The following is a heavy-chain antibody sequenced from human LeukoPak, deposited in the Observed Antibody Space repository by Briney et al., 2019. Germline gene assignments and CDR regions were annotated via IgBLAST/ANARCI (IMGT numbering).Heavy chain of an antibody. V-gene: IGHV4-34*01. CDR2: INHSGST. J-gene: IGHJ4*02. D-gene: IGHD3-9*01. Sequence: SETLSLTCAVYGGSFSGYYWSWIRQPPGKGLEWIGEINHSGSTNYNPSLKSRVTISVDTSKNQFSLKLSSVTAADTAVYYCARRGFRYFDWLLRPPYFDYWGQGTLVTVSS. CDR3: ARRGFRYFDWLLRPPYFDY. CDR1: GGSFSGYY.